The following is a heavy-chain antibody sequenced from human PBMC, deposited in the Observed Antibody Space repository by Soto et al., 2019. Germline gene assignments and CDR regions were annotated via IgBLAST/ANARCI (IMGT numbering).Heavy chain of an antibody. D-gene: IGHD3-22*01. J-gene: IGHJ6*02. CDR3: ARKSYYYDSSGCYGVDYYYGMDV. CDR2: IYYSGST. CDR1: GGSISSGGYY. Sequence: SETLSLTCTVSGGSISSGGYYWSWIRQHPGKGLEWIGYIYYSGSTYYNPSLKSRVTISVDTSKNQFSLKLSSVTAADTAVYYCARKSYYYDSSGCYGVDYYYGMDVWGQGTTVTV. V-gene: IGHV4-31*03.